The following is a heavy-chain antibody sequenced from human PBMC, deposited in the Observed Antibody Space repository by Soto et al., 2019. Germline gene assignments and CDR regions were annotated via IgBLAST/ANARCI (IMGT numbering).Heavy chain of an antibody. CDR1: GYSFTSYW. D-gene: IGHD3-9*01. CDR2: IYPGDSDT. V-gene: IGHV5-51*01. Sequence: GESLKISCKGSGYSFTSYWIGWVRQMPGKGLVWMGIIYPGDSDTRYSPSFQGQVTISADKSISTAYLQWSSLKASDTAMYYCARLDGHFDWLLKYYFDYWGQGTLVTVSS. J-gene: IGHJ4*02. CDR3: ARLDGHFDWLLKYYFDY.